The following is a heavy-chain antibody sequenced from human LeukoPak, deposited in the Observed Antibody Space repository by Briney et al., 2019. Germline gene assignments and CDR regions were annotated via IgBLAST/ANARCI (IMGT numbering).Heavy chain of an antibody. CDR1: GFTFSSNW. CDR3: SRDFNGRSDF. D-gene: IGHD2-8*01. V-gene: IGHV3-74*01. Sequence: QPGGSLRLSCAASGFTFSSNWMHWVRQGPGKGLVWVSRINPDGSRTDYAESVKGRFTISRDNAKNTLSLEMNSLGDEDTAVYYCSRDFNGRSDFWGQGTLVTVSS. J-gene: IGHJ4*02. CDR2: INPDGSRT.